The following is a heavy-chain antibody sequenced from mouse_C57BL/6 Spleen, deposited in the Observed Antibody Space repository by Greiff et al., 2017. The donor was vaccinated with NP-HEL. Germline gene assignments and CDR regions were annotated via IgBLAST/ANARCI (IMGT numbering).Heavy chain of an antibody. J-gene: IGHJ2*01. CDR2: IDPSDSYT. CDR3: ARRGVYYGQRGYLDN. V-gene: IGHV1-50*01. CDR1: GYTFTSYW. Sequence: QVQLQQPGAELVKPGASVKLSCKASGYTFTSYWMQWVKQRPGQGLEWIGEIDPSDSYTNYNQKFKGKATLTVDTSSSTAYMRLSSLTSEDSAVYYCARRGVYYGQRGYLDNWGQGTTLTVSS. D-gene: IGHD2-1*01.